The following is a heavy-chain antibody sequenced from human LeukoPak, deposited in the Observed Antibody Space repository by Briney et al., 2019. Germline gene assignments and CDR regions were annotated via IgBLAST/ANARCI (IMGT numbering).Heavy chain of an antibody. Sequence: GASLRLSCAASGFTFSSYAMSWVRQAPGKGLEWVSAISGSGGSTYYADSVKGRFTISRDNSKNTLHLQMNSLRAEDTAVYYCAKGGYCSSTSCYFREIYGMDVWGQGTTVTVSS. J-gene: IGHJ6*02. CDR1: GFTFSSYA. CDR3: AKGGYCSSTSCYFREIYGMDV. CDR2: ISGSGGST. V-gene: IGHV3-23*01. D-gene: IGHD2-2*01.